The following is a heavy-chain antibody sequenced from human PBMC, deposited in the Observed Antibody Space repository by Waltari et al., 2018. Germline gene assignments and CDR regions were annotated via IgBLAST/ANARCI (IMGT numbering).Heavy chain of an antibody. V-gene: IGHV1-69*01. D-gene: IGHD4-4*01. CDR1: GGTFSRYA. J-gene: IGHJ6*02. Sequence: QVQLVQSGAEVKKPGSSVKVSCTASGGTFSRYAISWVRQAPGQGLEWMGGIIPIFGTANYAQKFQGRVTITADESTSTAYMELSSLRSEDTAVYYCARDLKTTVTTKDYYYYGMDVWGQGTTVTVSS. CDR2: IIPIFGTA. CDR3: ARDLKTTVTTKDYYYYGMDV.